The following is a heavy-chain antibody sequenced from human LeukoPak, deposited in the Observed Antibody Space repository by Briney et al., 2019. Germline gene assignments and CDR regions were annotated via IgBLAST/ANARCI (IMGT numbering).Heavy chain of an antibody. D-gene: IGHD3-22*01. Sequence: PAETLSLTCAVSGVTFSGYYWSWVRQPPGKGLEWIGEINHSGSTNYNPSLKSRVTISVDTSKDQFSLKLSSVTAADTAVYYCARGSIDSSGYYFPFDYWGQGTLVTVSS. J-gene: IGHJ4*02. V-gene: IGHV4-34*01. CDR2: INHSGST. CDR1: GVTFSGYY. CDR3: ARGSIDSSGYYFPFDY.